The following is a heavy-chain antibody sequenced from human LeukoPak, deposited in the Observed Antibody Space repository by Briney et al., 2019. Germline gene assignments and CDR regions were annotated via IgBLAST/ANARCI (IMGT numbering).Heavy chain of an antibody. Sequence: SETLSLTCTVSGGSISSGSYYWSWIRQPAGKGLEWIGRIYTSGSTNYNPSLKSRVTMSVDTSKNQFSLKLSSVTTADTAVFYCARDGVGATSAFDIWGQGTMVTVSS. CDR3: ARDGVGATSAFDI. CDR1: GGSISSGSYY. J-gene: IGHJ3*02. CDR2: IYTSGST. D-gene: IGHD1-26*01. V-gene: IGHV4-61*02.